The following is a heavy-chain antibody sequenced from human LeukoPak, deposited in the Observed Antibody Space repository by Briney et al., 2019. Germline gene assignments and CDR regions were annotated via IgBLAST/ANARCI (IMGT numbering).Heavy chain of an antibody. CDR3: TKEAASGSRYSFDY. J-gene: IGHJ4*02. Sequence: GGSLRLSCAASGFTFSRHGMHWVRQAPGKGLEWVAVVSDDGGTVYYAESVRGRFTIARDNSKNTVYLQMDSLRAEDTAVFYCTKEAASGSRYSFDYWGQGTLVTVSS. CDR2: VSDDGGTV. CDR1: GFTFSRHG. D-gene: IGHD1-26*01. V-gene: IGHV3-30*18.